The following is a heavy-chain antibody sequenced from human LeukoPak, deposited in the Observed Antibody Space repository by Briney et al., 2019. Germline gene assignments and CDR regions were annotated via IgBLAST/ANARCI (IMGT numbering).Heavy chain of an antibody. J-gene: IGHJ4*02. CDR2: IRSKANSYAT. CDR3: TRGGPSGVYFDY. CDR1: GFTFSGSA. D-gene: IGHD2-15*01. V-gene: IGHV3-73*01. Sequence: GGSLRLSCAASGFTFSGSAMHWVRQASGKGLEWVGRIRSKANSYATAYAASVKGRFTISRDDSKNTAYLQMNSLKTEDTAVYYCTRGGPSGVYFDYWGQGTLVTVSS.